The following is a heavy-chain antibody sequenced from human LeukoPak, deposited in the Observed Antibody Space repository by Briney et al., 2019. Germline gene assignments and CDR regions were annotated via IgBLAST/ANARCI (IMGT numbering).Heavy chain of an antibody. CDR3: ARVTYYYDSSGYPKGGYYFDY. D-gene: IGHD3-22*01. CDR2: IYTSGST. J-gene: IGHJ4*02. Sequence: SETLSLTCTVSGGSISSGSYYWSWIRQPAGKGLEWIGRIYTSGSTNYNPPLKSRVTISVDTSKNQFSLKLSSVTAADTAVYYCARVTYYYDSSGYPKGGYYFDYWGQGTLVTVSS. V-gene: IGHV4-61*02. CDR1: GGSISSGSYY.